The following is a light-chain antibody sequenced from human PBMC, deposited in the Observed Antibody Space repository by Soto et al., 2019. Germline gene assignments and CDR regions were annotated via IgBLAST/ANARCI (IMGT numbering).Light chain of an antibody. CDR3: QHYNSFPYT. CDR1: ESIGLW. CDR2: KAS. Sequence: DIQMTQSPSTLSASVGDRVTITCRASESIGLWLAWFQQKPGKAPKLLIYKASTLASGVPSRFSGSGSGTEFTLTIRSLQPDDFAIYYCQHYNSFPYTFGQGTKVDI. V-gene: IGKV1-5*03. J-gene: IGKJ2*01.